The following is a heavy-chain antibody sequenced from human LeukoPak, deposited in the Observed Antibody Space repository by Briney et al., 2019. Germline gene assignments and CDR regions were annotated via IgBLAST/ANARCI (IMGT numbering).Heavy chain of an antibody. Sequence: PRRSLCLSCAASGFTFSSYGMHWVRQAPGQGLEWVAVISYDGSNKYYADSVKGRFTISRDNSKNTLYLQVNSLRAEDAAVYYCAKSRKVPARYYYYGMDVSGQGSTVTVSS. J-gene: IGHJ6*02. V-gene: IGHV3-30*18. CDR1: GFTFSSYG. CDR3: AKSRKVPARYYYYGMDV. CDR2: ISYDGSNK.